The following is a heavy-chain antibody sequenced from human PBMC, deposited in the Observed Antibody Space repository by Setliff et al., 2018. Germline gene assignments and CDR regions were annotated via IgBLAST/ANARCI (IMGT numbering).Heavy chain of an antibody. V-gene: IGHV1-8*01. CDR3: ARRGGWVVVTATNWFDP. CDR2: MNPKSGNT. J-gene: IGHJ5*02. CDR1: GYSFLSYD. D-gene: IGHD2-21*02. Sequence: ASVKVSCKASGYSFLSYDINWVRQATGQGLEWMGWMNPKSGNTGYAQKFQGRVTMTRNTSISTAYMELSSLRSEDTAVYYCARRGGWVVVTATNWFDPWGQGTLVTVSS.